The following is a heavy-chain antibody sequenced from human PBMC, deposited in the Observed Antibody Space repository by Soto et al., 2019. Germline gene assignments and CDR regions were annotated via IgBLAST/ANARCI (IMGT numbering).Heavy chain of an antibody. Sequence: PSETLSLTCTVSGGSISSGGYYWSWIRQHPWKGLEWIGYIYYSWSTYYNPSLKSRVTRSVDTSKNQFSLKLSSVTAADTAAYYCARVDYYDSTGLRWFDPWGQGTWGT. D-gene: IGHD3-22*01. J-gene: IGHJ5*02. CDR1: GGSISSGGYY. CDR2: IYYSWST. CDR3: ARVDYYDSTGLRWFDP. V-gene: IGHV4-31*03.